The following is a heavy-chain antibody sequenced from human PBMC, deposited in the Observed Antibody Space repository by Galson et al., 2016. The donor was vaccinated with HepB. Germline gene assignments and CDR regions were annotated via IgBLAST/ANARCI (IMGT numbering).Heavy chain of an antibody. V-gene: IGHV1-69*13. D-gene: IGHD1-26*01. Sequence: SVKVSCKASGGTFSSYAFTWVRQAPGQGLEWMGGIIPVFRTTIYAQTSHGRLTISADESTSTAYMELSSVRSEDTAVYYCARGRDSGIYRADYWGQGTLVTVSS. J-gene: IGHJ4*02. CDR2: IIPVFRTT. CDR3: ARGRDSGIYRADY. CDR1: GGTFSSYA.